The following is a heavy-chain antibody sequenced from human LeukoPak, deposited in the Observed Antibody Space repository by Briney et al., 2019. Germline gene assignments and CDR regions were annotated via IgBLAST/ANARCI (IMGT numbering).Heavy chain of an antibody. Sequence: PGGSLRLSCAASGFTFSSYWMSWVRQAPGKGLEWVANIKKDGSEKYYADSVKGRFTISRDNAKNSMYLQMNSLRAEDTAVYYCVREGYYDSSGYLGVFDYWGQGTLVTVSS. CDR2: IKKDGSEK. D-gene: IGHD3-22*01. V-gene: IGHV3-7*01. J-gene: IGHJ4*02. CDR3: VREGYYDSSGYLGVFDY. CDR1: GFTFSSYW.